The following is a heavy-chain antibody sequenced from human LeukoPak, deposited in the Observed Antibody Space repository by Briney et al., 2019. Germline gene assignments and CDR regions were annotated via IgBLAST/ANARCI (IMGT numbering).Heavy chain of an antibody. Sequence: PGGSLRLSCAASGFTFSTYTMNWVRQAPGKGLEWVSSISSSSGYIYYADSVKGRFTISRDNAKSSLSLQMNSLRAEDTAVYYCARDPYDDYDYWGQGTLVTVSS. CDR2: ISSSSGYI. V-gene: IGHV3-21*01. CDR1: GFTFSTYT. CDR3: ARDPYDDYDY. J-gene: IGHJ4*02. D-gene: IGHD4-17*01.